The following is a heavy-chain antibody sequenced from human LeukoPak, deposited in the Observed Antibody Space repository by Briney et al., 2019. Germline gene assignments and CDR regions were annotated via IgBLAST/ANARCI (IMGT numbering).Heavy chain of an antibody. CDR2: ISGSGGST. CDR3: AKKGFYDSSGYYDY. Sequence: GGTLRLSCAASGFTFSSYGTSWVRQAPGKGLEWVSAISGSGGSTYYADSVKGRFTISRDNSKNTLYLQMNSLRAEDTAVYYCAKKGFYDSSGYYDYWGQGTLVTVSS. J-gene: IGHJ4*02. D-gene: IGHD3-22*01. V-gene: IGHV3-23*01. CDR1: GFTFSSYG.